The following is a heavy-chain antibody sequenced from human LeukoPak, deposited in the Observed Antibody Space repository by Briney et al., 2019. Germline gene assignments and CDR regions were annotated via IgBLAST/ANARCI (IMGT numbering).Heavy chain of an antibody. V-gene: IGHV3-48*04. CDR1: GFTFSSYS. Sequence: GGSLRLSCAASGFTFSSYSMNWVRQAPGKGLEWVSYISSSSSTIYYADSVKGRFTISRDNAKNSLYLQMNSLRAEDTAVYYCARDSAGSGSYVGYFEYWGQGTLVTVSS. CDR2: ISSSSSTI. J-gene: IGHJ4*02. CDR3: ARDSAGSGSYVGYFEY. D-gene: IGHD3-10*01.